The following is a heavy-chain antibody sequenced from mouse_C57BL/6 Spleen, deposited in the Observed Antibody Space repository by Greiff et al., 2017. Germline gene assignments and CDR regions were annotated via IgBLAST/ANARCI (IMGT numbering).Heavy chain of an antibody. Sequence: QVQLQQPGTELVKPGASVKLSCKASGYTFTSYWMHWVKQRPGQGLEWIGNINPSNGGTNYNEKFKSKATLTVDKSSSTAYMQLSSLKSEDSAVEYCARYYCGSSYVYAMDYWGQGTSVTVSS. D-gene: IGHD1-1*01. CDR2: INPSNGGT. V-gene: IGHV1-53*01. CDR3: ARYYCGSSYVYAMDY. J-gene: IGHJ4*01. CDR1: GYTFTSYW.